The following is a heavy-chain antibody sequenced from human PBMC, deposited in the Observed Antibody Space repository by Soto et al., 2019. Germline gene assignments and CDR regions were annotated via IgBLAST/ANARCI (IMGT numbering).Heavy chain of an antibody. J-gene: IGHJ2*01. CDR2: TRNKARSYTT. CDR3: ARASTVTTYWYFDL. D-gene: IGHD4-17*01. V-gene: IGHV3-72*01. CDR1: GFIFSDHY. Sequence: EVQLVESGGGLVQPGGSLRLSCAASGFIFSDHYMDWVRQAPGKGLEWVGRTRNKARSYTTDYAASVEGRFTISRDASKHSLYLQMNSLKTEDTAVYFCARASTVTTYWYFDLWGRGTLVTVSS.